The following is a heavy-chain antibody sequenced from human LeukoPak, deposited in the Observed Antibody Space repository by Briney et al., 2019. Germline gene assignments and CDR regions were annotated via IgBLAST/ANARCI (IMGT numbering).Heavy chain of an antibody. V-gene: IGHV3-23*01. CDR2: ISGSGGST. CDR1: GFTFSSYA. Sequence: PGGSLRLSCAASGFTFSSYATSWVRQAPGKGLEWVSAISGSGGSTFNADSVKGRFTISRDNSKNTLYLQMNSLRAEDTAVYYCAKHTGDGYTPLDYWGQGTLVTVSS. D-gene: IGHD5-24*01. CDR3: AKHTGDGYTPLDY. J-gene: IGHJ4*02.